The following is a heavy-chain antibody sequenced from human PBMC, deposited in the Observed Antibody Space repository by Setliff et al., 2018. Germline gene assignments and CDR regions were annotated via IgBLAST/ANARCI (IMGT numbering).Heavy chain of an antibody. CDR3: ARTLLLSPYYFDY. D-gene: IGHD2-21*01. CDR1: GYSISSGYF. Sequence: PSETLSLTCAVSGYSISSGYFWGWIRQPPGKGLEWIGSIYHSGKTYYNPSLKSRVTLSVDTSKNQFSLKLSSVTAADTAVYYCARTLLLSPYYFDYWGQGALVTVSS. V-gene: IGHV4-38-2*01. J-gene: IGHJ4*02. CDR2: IYHSGKT.